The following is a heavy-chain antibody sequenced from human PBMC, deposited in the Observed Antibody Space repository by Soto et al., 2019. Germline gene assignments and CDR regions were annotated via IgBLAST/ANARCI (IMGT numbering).Heavy chain of an antibody. CDR1: GYTITSYG. Sequence: ASVKVSCKASGYTITSYGMRWVRQAPGQGLEWMGWISAYNGNTNYAQKLQGRVTMTTDTSTSTAYMELRSLRSDDTAVYYCVVTRNYYYMDVWGKGTTVTVSS. D-gene: IGHD4-4*01. J-gene: IGHJ6*03. V-gene: IGHV1-18*01. CDR2: ISAYNGNT. CDR3: VVTRNYYYMDV.